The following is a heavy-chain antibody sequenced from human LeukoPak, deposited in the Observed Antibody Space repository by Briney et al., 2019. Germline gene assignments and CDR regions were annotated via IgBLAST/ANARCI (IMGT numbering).Heavy chain of an antibody. Sequence: PGGSLRLSCAASGFTFSNYYMSWVRQAPGKGLEWVAHINKDGSEKYYVDSVKGRFTISRDNAKNSLYLQMNSLRVEDTAVYYCARDKVTYWGRGTLVTVPS. CDR1: GFTFSNYY. CDR3: ARDKVTY. J-gene: IGHJ4*02. CDR2: INKDGSEK. V-gene: IGHV3-7*01.